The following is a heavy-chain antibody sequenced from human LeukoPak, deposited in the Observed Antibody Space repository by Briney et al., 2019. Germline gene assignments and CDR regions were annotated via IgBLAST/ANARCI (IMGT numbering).Heavy chain of an antibody. Sequence: EASVKVSCKASGGTFSSYAISWVRQAPGQGLEWMGGIIPIFGTANYAQKFQGRVTITADESTSTAYMELSSLRSEDTAVYYCARVRDLGYCSSTSCQNYYYYYGMDVWGKGITVTVSS. CDR3: ARVRDLGYCSSTSCQNYYYYYGMDV. CDR2: IIPIFGTA. D-gene: IGHD2-2*01. CDR1: GGTFSSYA. J-gene: IGHJ6*04. V-gene: IGHV1-69*01.